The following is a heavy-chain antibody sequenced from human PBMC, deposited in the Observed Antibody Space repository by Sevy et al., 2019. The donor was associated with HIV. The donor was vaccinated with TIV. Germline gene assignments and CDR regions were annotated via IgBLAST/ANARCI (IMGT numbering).Heavy chain of an antibody. CDR3: ARTLGVNPYYYDSSRFAPHFDY. CDR1: GFTFSSYW. J-gene: IGHJ4*02. V-gene: IGHV3-7*01. Sequence: GGSLRLSCAASGFTFSSYWMSWVRQAPGKGLEWVANIKQDGSEKYYVDSVKGRFTISRDNAKNSLYLKMNSLRAEDTAVYYCARTLGVNPYYYDSSRFAPHFDYWGQGTLVTVSS. CDR2: IKQDGSEK. D-gene: IGHD3-22*01.